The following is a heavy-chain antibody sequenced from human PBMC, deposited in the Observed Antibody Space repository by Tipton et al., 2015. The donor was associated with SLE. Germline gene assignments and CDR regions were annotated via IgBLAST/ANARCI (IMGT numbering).Heavy chain of an antibody. D-gene: IGHD5-18*01. V-gene: IGHV4-59*07. CDR2: IYYSEST. CDR3: ARRLGGYSYGSHFDY. J-gene: IGHJ4*02. Sequence: TLSLTCTVSGASISSYYWSWIRQPPGKGLEWIGYIYYSESTNYNPSLKSRVTISVDTSKNQFSLKLSSVTAADTAVYYCARRLGGYSYGSHFDYWGQGTLVTVSS. CDR1: GASISSYY.